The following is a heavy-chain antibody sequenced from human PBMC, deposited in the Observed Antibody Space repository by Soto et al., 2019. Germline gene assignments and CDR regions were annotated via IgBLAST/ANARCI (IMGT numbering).Heavy chain of an antibody. Sequence: QLQLQESGPGLVKPSETLSLTCAVSGASISRTGFHWGWIRQPPGQGLEWIGSIYEGGTTFYNSSLKSGVTISADTSKSHFSMKLGAVTAADTAVYYCARRGSGHTFDFWGQGTLVTVSS. CDR1: GASISRTGFH. D-gene: IGHD3-10*01. CDR2: IYEGGTT. CDR3: ARRGSGHTFDF. V-gene: IGHV4-39*01. J-gene: IGHJ4*02.